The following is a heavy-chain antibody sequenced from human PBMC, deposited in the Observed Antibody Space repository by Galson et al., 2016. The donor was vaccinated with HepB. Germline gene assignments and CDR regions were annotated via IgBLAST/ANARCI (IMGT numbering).Heavy chain of an antibody. CDR2: INRGNT. J-gene: IGHJ4*02. D-gene: IGHD1-26*01. CDR1: GYSFTNYA. Sequence: SGYSFTNYAMHWVRQAPGQRLEWMGWINRGNTKYSQKFQGRVTITRDTSASTACMELSSLRSEDTAVYYCATAIVGVTTSFDYWGQGTLVTVSS. V-gene: IGHV1-3*01. CDR3: ATAIVGVTTSFDY.